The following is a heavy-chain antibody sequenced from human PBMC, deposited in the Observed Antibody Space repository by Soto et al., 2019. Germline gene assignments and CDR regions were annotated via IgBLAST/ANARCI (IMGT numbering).Heavy chain of an antibody. V-gene: IGHV4-30-4*01. CDR3: ARQPTVTTTRRFFDS. D-gene: IGHD4-17*01. Sequence: SETLSLTCTVCGSSISDEYHWTWIRQSPAKGLEWIGYISYTVTTYYNPSLKSRVTISGDTSKKQFSLRMASVTAADTAVYYCARQPTVTTTRRFFDSWGQRSLVAVCS. CDR2: ISYTVTT. J-gene: IGHJ4*02. CDR1: GSSISDEYH.